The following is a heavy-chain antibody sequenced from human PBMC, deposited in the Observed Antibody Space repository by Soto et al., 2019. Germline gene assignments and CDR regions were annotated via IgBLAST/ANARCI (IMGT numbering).Heavy chain of an antibody. V-gene: IGHV3-30*18. D-gene: IGHD6-13*01. CDR1: GFTFSDFG. J-gene: IGHJ6*02. CDR2: ISCDGDNR. Sequence: QVQLVESGGGVVQPGRSLRLSCAASGFTFSDFGMHWVRQAPGKGLEWVAIISCDGDNRYYADSVKGRFSISKDNSKNAVYPQMNSLRTEDTAIYYCAKEGCVAESGAPNCYDGMDVWGQGTTVTVSS. CDR3: AKEGCVAESGAPNCYDGMDV.